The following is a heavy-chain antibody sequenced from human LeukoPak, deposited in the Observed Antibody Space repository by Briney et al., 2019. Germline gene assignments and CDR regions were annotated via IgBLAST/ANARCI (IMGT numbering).Heavy chain of an antibody. J-gene: IGHJ4*02. D-gene: IGHD1-26*01. V-gene: IGHV4-4*02. CDR1: GGSISSSNW. CDR3: ATMARGSYYSDY. CDR2: IYHSGST. Sequence: SETLSLTCAVSGGSISSSNWWSWVGHPPGKGLEWIGEIYHSGSTNYNPSLKSRVTISVDKSKNQFSLKLSSVTAADTAVYYCATMARGSYYSDYWGQGTLVTVSS.